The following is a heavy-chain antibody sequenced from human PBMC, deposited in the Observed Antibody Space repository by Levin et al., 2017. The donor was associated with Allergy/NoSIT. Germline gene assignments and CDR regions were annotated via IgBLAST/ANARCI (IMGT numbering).Heavy chain of an antibody. CDR1: GDSISSRAYF. CDR3: ARRAAHGGWRFDP. Sequence: MASETLSLTCPVSGDSISSRAYFWDWIRQPPGKGLEWIGSIYYSGSTDYNPSLKSRVTISVDTSKNLFSLKLSSVTASDTAVNYCARRAAHGGWRFDPWGQGTLVTVSS. V-gene: IGHV4-39*01. CDR2: IYYSGST. J-gene: IGHJ5*02. D-gene: IGHD6-19*01.